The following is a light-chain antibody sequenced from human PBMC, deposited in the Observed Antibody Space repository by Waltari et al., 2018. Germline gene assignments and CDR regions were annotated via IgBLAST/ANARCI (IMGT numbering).Light chain of an antibody. CDR1: AFPKQY. CDR2: KDS. Sequence: SYELTQPPSVSVSPGPTARITCPGAAFPKQYAYWYQQKPGQAPVLVIYKDSERPSGIPERFSGSSSGTTVTLTISGVQAEDEADYYCQSADSSGTYVFGTGTKVTVL. V-gene: IGLV3-25*03. J-gene: IGLJ1*01. CDR3: QSADSSGTYV.